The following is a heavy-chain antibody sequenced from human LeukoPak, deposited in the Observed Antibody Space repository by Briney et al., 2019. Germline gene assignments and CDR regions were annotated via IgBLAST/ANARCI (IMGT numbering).Heavy chain of an antibody. Sequence: SETLSLTCTVSGGSISSYSWSWIRQPPGRGLEWIGYIYYSGSTNYNPSLKSRVTISVDTSKNQFSLKLSSVTAADTAVYYCARDLGSSGANWFDPWGQGTLVTVSS. J-gene: IGHJ5*02. V-gene: IGHV4-59*01. CDR1: GGSISSYS. D-gene: IGHD4/OR15-4a*01. CDR2: IYYSGST. CDR3: ARDLGSSGANWFDP.